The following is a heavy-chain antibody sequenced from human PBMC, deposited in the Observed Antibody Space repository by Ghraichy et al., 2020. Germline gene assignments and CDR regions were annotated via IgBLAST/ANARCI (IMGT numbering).Heavy chain of an antibody. J-gene: IGHJ6*04. CDR3: ARAVVGYCSGGSCYSVGSGDV. CDR2: INPNSGGT. CDR1: GYTFTGYY. V-gene: IGHV1-2*06. D-gene: IGHD2-15*01. Sequence: ASVKVSCKASGYTFTGYYMHWVRQAPGQGLEWMGRINPNSGGTNYAQKFQGRVTMTRDTSISTAYMELSRLRSDDTAVYYCARAVVGYCSGGSCYSVGSGDVWGKGTTVTVSS.